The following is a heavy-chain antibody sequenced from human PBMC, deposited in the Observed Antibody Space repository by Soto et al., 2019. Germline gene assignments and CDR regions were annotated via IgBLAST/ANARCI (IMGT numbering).Heavy chain of an antibody. CDR3: AKDIYRIAAAGNPDY. CDR1: GFTFDDYT. D-gene: IGHD6-13*01. Sequence: EVQLVESGGVVVQPGGSLRLSCAASGFTFDDYTMHWVRQAPGKGLEWVSLISWDGGSTYYADSVKGRFTISRDNSKNSLDLQMNSLRTEDTALYYCAKDIYRIAAAGNPDYWGQGTLVTVSS. CDR2: ISWDGGST. J-gene: IGHJ4*02. V-gene: IGHV3-43*01.